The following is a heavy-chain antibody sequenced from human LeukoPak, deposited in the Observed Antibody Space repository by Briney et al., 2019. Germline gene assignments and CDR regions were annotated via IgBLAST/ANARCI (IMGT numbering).Heavy chain of an antibody. CDR2: INHSGST. CDR3: ARGGGDRVANIDY. Sequence: SETLSLTCAVYGGSFSGYYWSWIRQPPGKGREWIGEINHSGSTNYNPSLKSRVAISVDTSKNQFSLKLSSVTAADTAVYYCARGGGDRVANIDYWGQGTLVTVSS. D-gene: IGHD5-12*01. CDR1: GGSFSGYY. J-gene: IGHJ4*02. V-gene: IGHV4-34*01.